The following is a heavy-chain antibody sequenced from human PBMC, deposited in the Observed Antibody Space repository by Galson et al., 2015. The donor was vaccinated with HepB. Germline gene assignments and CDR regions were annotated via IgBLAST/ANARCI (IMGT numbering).Heavy chain of an antibody. Sequence: SLRLSCAASGFIFSTYTFNWVRRAPGKDLEWISYISSTGTTIYYADSVKGRFTISRDNAENSLSLQMSSLRDEDTAVYYCVRVAIYTTIFRGYWYFDLWGRGTLVTVSS. D-gene: IGHD5-18*01. V-gene: IGHV3-48*02. CDR3: VRVAIYTTIFRGYWYFDL. CDR2: ISSTGTTI. J-gene: IGHJ2*01. CDR1: GFIFSTYT.